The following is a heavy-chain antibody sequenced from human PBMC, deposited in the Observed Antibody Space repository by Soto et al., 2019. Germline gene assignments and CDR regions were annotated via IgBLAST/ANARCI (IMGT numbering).Heavy chain of an antibody. CDR3: ARVPNYCGGDCYFDY. V-gene: IGHV3-30*04. J-gene: IGHJ4*02. CDR2: ISYDGSNK. D-gene: IGHD2-21*02. Sequence: GGSLRLSCAASGFTFSSYAMHWVRQAPGKGLEWVAIISYDGSNKYYADSVKGRFTISRDNSKNTLYLQMNSLRAEDTAVYYCARVPNYCGGDCYFDYWGQGTLVTVSS. CDR1: GFTFSSYA.